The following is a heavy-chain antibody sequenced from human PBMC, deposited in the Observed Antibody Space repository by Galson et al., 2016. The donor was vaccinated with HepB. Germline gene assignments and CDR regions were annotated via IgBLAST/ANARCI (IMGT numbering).Heavy chain of an antibody. Sequence: SLRLSCAASGFTFSDSAMHWVRQASGKGLEWVGRIRSKSNNYATAYAASVKGRFTISRDDSKRMAFLQMNSLKTEDTAVYYCTRVGYRLWFGAPIKDYGMDSWGQGTPITVSS. V-gene: IGHV3-73*01. D-gene: IGHD3-10*01. CDR2: IRSKSNNYAT. CDR3: TRVGYRLWFGAPIKDYGMDS. CDR1: GFTFSDSA. J-gene: IGHJ6*02.